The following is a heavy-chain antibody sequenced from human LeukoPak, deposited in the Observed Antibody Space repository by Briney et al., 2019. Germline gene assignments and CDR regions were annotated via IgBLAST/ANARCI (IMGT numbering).Heavy chain of an antibody. Sequence: ASVKVSCKASGYTFTSYAMHWVRQTPGQRLEWMGWINAGNGNTKYSQKFQGRVTITRDTSASTAYMELSSLRSEDTAVYYCARDAPRGSGSYYNPPDYWGQGTLVTVSS. J-gene: IGHJ4*02. CDR1: GYTFTSYA. V-gene: IGHV1-3*01. D-gene: IGHD3-10*01. CDR2: INAGNGNT. CDR3: ARDAPRGSGSYYNPPDY.